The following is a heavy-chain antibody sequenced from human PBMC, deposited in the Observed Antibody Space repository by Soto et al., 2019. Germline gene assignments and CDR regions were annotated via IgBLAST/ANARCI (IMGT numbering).Heavy chain of an antibody. CDR3: ARALGMDNRYYYYGMDV. CDR1: GGTFSSYA. J-gene: IGHJ6*02. D-gene: IGHD3-3*01. Sequence: QVQLVQSGAEVKKPGSSVKVSCKASGGTFSSYAISWVRQAPGQGLEWMGGIIPIFGTANYAQKFQGRVTITADESTNTAYMELSSLRSEDTAVYYCARALGMDNRYYYYGMDVWDQGTTVTVSS. CDR2: IIPIFGTA. V-gene: IGHV1-69*01.